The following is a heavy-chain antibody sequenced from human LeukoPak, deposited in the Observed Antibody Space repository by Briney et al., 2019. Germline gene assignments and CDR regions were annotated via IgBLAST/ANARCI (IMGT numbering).Heavy chain of an antibody. D-gene: IGHD6-13*01. J-gene: IGHJ4*02. V-gene: IGHV3-23*01. CDR3: VKSIAPAGNY. Sequence: GGSLRLSCAASGFTFSSYAMSWVRQAPGKGLEWVSNISGSGRGGSTYYAGSVKGRFTISRDNSKNTLYLQMNSLRAEDTAIYYCVKSIAPAGNYWGQGTLVTVSS. CDR1: GFTFSSYA. CDR2: ISGSGRGGST.